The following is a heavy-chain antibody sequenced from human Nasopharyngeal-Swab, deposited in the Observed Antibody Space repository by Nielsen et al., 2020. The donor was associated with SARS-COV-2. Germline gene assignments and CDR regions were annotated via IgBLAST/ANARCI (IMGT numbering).Heavy chain of an antibody. CDR3: ARGGIQLWDF. D-gene: IGHD5-18*01. CDR2: INPNSGGT. CDR1: GYTFTGYY. J-gene: IGHJ4*02. Sequence: ASVKVSCKASGYTFTGYYMHWVRQAPGQGLEWMGWINPNSGGTSYAQKFQGRVTMTRDTSTSTVYMELSSLRSEDTAVYYCARGGIQLWDFWGQGTLVTVSS. V-gene: IGHV1-2*02.